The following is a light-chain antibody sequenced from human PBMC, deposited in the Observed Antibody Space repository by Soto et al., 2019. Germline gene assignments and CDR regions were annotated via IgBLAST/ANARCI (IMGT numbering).Light chain of an antibody. CDR2: DAS. CDR1: QSVSTS. J-gene: IGKJ1*01. Sequence: IVLTQSPVTLALSPGESAVLSCRASQSVSTSLAWYQHKPGQAPRLFIYDASKRAPGIPARFTGSGSGTDFTLTISSLEPEESAVYYCQVRDVWPSFGQGTKVEIK. V-gene: IGKV3-11*01. CDR3: QVRDVWPS.